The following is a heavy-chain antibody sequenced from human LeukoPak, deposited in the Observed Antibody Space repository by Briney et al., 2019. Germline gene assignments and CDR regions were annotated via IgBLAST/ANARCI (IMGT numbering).Heavy chain of an antibody. CDR1: GFTFSSYG. CDR2: IWYDGSNK. J-gene: IGHJ6*02. D-gene: IGHD6-13*01. CDR3: ARFDSSWSLIRNYYYYGMDV. Sequence: GRSLRLSCAASGFTFSSYGMHWVRQAPGKGVEWVAVIWYDGSNKYYADSAKGRFTISRDNSKNTLYLQMNSLRAEDTAVYYCARFDSSWSLIRNYYYYGMDVWGQGTTVTVSS. V-gene: IGHV3-33*01.